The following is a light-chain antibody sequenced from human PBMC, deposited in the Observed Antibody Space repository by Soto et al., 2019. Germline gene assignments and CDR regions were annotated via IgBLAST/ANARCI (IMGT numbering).Light chain of an antibody. CDR2: RNN. V-gene: IGLV1-47*01. CDR3: ATWDDTRSGV. Sequence: QSVLTQPPSASGTPGERVTMSCSGSSSNIGTNYVYWYQHLPGMAPKLLIYRNNQRPSGVPDRFSGSKSGTSASLAISGLRSEDEADYYCATWDDTRSGVFGGGTKLPVL. CDR1: SSNIGTNY. J-gene: IGLJ2*01.